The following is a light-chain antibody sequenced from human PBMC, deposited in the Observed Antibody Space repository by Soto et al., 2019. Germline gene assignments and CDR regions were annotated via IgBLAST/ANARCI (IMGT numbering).Light chain of an antibody. Sequence: EILMTQSPASLSVSPGENATLSCRASQSVSTNLVWYQQKLGQSPRLLIYDASTRPTGIPARFGGMGSGTHFPLTIASLLSEDSAVYYCKQYHKGSPLTFCGGTKLEI. V-gene: IGKV3-15*01. CDR2: DAS. J-gene: IGKJ4*01. CDR3: KQYHKGSPLT. CDR1: QSVSTN.